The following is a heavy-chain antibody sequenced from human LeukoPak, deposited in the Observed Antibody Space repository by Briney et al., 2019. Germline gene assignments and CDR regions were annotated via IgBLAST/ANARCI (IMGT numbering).Heavy chain of an antibody. Sequence: SETLSLTCIVSGGSISGYYWTWIRQPPGKGLQWIGYIYYTGRTKYNPSLQSRVTISVDTSKNQVSLRLTSVTAADTPVYYCARQTDHGDSNYWGQGTLVTVSS. J-gene: IGHJ4*02. D-gene: IGHD4-17*01. CDR2: IYYTGRT. V-gene: IGHV4-59*08. CDR3: ARQTDHGDSNY. CDR1: GGSISGYY.